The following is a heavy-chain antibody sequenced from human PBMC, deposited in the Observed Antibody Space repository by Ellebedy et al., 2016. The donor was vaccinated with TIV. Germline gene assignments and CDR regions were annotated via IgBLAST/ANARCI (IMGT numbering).Heavy chain of an antibody. V-gene: IGHV4-39*01. D-gene: IGHD2/OR15-2a*01. J-gene: IGHJ4*01. Sequence: SETLSLTCIVSGGSISSSSYYWAWIRQPPGKGLEWIGSVYYSGLTYYNPSLEGRVTISIDTSQNHFSLKLTSVTAADTAVYYCARQGDFYASGNFPYFDSWGHGTVVTVS. CDR3: ARQGDFYASGNFPYFDS. CDR2: VYYSGLT. CDR1: GGSISSSSYY.